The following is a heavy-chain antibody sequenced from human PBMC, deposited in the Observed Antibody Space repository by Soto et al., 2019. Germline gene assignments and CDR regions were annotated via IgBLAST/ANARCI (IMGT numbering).Heavy chain of an antibody. CDR3: ARAVTSTWYFDL. CDR1: VDSISTYY. CDR2: IYHSGST. Sequence: QVQLQESGPGLVKPSETLSLTCSVSVDSISTYYWNWIRQPPGGGLEWIGHIYHSGSTNYNPSLLSRFTMSVDTSQNHCSLKLSSVTAADTAVYYCARAVTSTWYFDLWGRGTLVTVSS. J-gene: IGHJ2*01. V-gene: IGHV4-59*01. D-gene: IGHD2-2*01.